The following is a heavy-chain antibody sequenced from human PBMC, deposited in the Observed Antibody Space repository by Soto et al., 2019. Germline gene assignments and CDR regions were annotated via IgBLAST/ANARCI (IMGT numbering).Heavy chain of an antibody. Sequence: QAQLVQSGAEVKKPGASVKVSCKASGYDFNSYGITWVRQAHGQGLEWLGWISPYSDDTKYAQKLQGRVTVTMDRSXRPVXMXLRSLRSNDTAIYYCARGGYYDSSGSRNYHYYGMNVWGQGATVTVSS. CDR2: ISPYSDDT. J-gene: IGHJ6*02. V-gene: IGHV1-18*01. CDR1: GYDFNSYG. D-gene: IGHD3-22*01. CDR3: ARGGYYDSSGSRNYHYYGMNV.